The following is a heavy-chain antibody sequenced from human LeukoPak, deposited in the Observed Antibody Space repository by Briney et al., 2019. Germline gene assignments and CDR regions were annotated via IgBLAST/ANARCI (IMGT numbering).Heavy chain of an antibody. D-gene: IGHD3-22*01. V-gene: IGHV1-2*02. Sequence: ASVKVSCKAPGYTFTGYYMHWVRQAPGQGLEWMGWINPNSGGTNYAQKFQGRVTMTRDTSISTAYVELSRLRSDDTAVYYCARDLGAYYYDSSGSQPGDAFDIWGQGTMVTVSS. J-gene: IGHJ3*02. CDR2: INPNSGGT. CDR1: GYTFTGYY. CDR3: ARDLGAYYYDSSGSQPGDAFDI.